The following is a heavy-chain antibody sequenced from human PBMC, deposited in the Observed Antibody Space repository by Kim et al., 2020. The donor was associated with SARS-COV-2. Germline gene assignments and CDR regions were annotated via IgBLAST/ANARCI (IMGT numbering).Heavy chain of an antibody. CDR1: GGSFGGYY. V-gene: IGHV4-34*01. J-gene: IGHJ4*02. CDR3: ASVRGYGASGY. Sequence: SETLSLTCAVYGGSFGGYYWSWVRQPPGQGLEWVGEITHSGSANSNQSLKSRVPISVATSTTQFSLNLSSVSAAATAVSCYASVRGYGASGYWGQGTLVT. D-gene: IGHD4-17*01. CDR2: ITHSGSA.